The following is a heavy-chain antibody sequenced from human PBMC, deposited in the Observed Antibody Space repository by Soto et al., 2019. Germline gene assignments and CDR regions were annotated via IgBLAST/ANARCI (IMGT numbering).Heavy chain of an antibody. CDR2: IYHSGST. CDR3: GRHGSYNIAY. J-gene: IGHJ4*02. Sequence: QVQLQESGPGLVEPSGTLSLTCAVSGGSISNGNWWGWVRQPPGKGLEWIGEIYHSGSTNYNPSLKGRVTISVDKSKNHFSLILSSVTAADTAMYYWGRHGSYNIAYWGQGTLVTVSS. V-gene: IGHV4-4*02. CDR1: GGSISNGNW. D-gene: IGHD1-1*01.